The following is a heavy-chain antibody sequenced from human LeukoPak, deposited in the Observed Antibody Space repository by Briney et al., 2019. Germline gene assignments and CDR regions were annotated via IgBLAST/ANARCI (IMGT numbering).Heavy chain of an antibody. CDR2: IRSKAYGVTT. V-gene: IGHV3-49*04. CDR3: ARAHWDYDNRGDPHYHFDN. CDR1: GFTFRDFD. Sequence: SGGSLTLSCTASGFTFRDFDMTWVRQAPGKGLEWVSFIRSKAYGVTTEYAASVIGRFNISIDDSRSIAILQMNSLKTEDTAVYYCARAHWDYDNRGDPHYHFDNWGQGTLVTVSS. D-gene: IGHD3-22*01. J-gene: IGHJ4*02.